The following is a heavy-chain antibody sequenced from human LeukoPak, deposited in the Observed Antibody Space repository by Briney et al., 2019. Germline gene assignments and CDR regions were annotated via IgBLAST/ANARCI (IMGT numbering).Heavy chain of an antibody. CDR2: IYTSAST. D-gene: IGHD6-19*01. J-gene: IGHJ4*02. V-gene: IGHV4-4*07. CDR3: ARVDTSGWHYFDD. Sequence: SETLSLTCTVSGGSTSNYYWSWIRQPAGKGLEWIGHIYTSASTNYNPSLRSRVTMSLDTSKNQFSLELNSVTAADTAAYYCARVDTSGWHYFDDWGQGTLVTVSS. CDR1: GGSTSNYY.